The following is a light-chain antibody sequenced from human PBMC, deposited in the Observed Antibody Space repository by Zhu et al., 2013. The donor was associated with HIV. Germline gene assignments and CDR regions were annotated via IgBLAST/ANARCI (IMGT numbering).Light chain of an antibody. V-gene: IGKV1-39*01. CDR2: AAS. CDR1: QNIDNY. CDR3: QQTFIMPLT. J-gene: IGKJ4*01. Sequence: DIQMTQSPSSLSASIGDRVTITCRASQNIDNYLNWYQQKPGKAPELLIYAASSLHSGVPPTFSGSGSGTDFTLTITSLQPDDFGTYFCQQTFIMPLTLGGGTKVEI.